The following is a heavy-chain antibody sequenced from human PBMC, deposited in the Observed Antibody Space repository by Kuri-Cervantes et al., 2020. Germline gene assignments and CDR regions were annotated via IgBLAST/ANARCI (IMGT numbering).Heavy chain of an antibody. D-gene: IGHD6-19*01. CDR3: ARDTHGYSSGWKTPYYFDY. J-gene: IGHJ4*02. V-gene: IGHV3-49*03. CDR1: GFSFGDYA. Sequence: GGSLRLSCKGSGFSFGDYAMSWFRQAPGKGLEWVGFIRSKPYGGTTEYAASVKGRFIISRDDSKSIAYLQMNSLKTEDTALYYCARDTHGYSSGWKTPYYFDYWGQGTLVTVSS. CDR2: IRSKPYGGTT.